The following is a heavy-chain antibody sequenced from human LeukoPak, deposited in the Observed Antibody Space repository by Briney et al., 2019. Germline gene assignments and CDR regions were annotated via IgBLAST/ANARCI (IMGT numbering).Heavy chain of an antibody. CDR2: INWNGGST. V-gene: IGHV3-20*04. Sequence: GGSLRLSCAASGFTFDDYGMSWVRQAPGKGLEWVSGINWNGGSTGYADSLKGRFTISRDNSKNTLYLQMNSLRAEDTAVYYCAREATYYYDSSGSTHLLGDAFDIWGQGTMVTVSS. J-gene: IGHJ3*02. CDR3: AREATYYYDSSGSTHLLGDAFDI. CDR1: GFTFDDYG. D-gene: IGHD3-22*01.